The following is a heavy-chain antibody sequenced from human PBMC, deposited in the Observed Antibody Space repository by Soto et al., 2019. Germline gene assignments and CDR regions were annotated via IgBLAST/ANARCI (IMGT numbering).Heavy chain of an antibody. CDR3: ATQQQLALFDY. CDR1: GGSFSAYF. D-gene: IGHD6-13*01. Sequence: PSETLSLTCAVYGGSFSAYFWTWIRQPPGQGLEWLGEINHSGSTNFNPSLKSRLTISMDTSKNQFSLQLNSVTAADTAVYYCATQQQLALFDYWGQGTLVTV. CDR2: INHSGST. V-gene: IGHV4-34*01. J-gene: IGHJ4*02.